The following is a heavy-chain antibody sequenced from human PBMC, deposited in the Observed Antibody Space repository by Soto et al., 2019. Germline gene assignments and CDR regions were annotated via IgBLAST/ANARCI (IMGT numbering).Heavy chain of an antibody. V-gene: IGHV4-34*01. CDR2: IHLAGST. D-gene: IGHD2-2*01. CDR3: ARRVVPAALGL. Sequence: QVQLQQWGAGLLKPSETLSLTCAVYGGSFSGYYWSWIRQPPGKGLEWIGEIHLAGSTKYNPSLKGRVTISLDTSKNQFSLKLTSVTAADTAVYYCARRVVPAALGLWGRDTLVTVSS. J-gene: IGHJ2*01. CDR1: GGSFSGYY.